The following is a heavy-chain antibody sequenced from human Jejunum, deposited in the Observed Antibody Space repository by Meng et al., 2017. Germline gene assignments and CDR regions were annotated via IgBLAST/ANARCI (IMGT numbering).Heavy chain of an antibody. CDR3: ASEYQAGQFAY. J-gene: IGHJ4*02. CDR2: INWNGIST. V-gene: IGHV3-20*04. D-gene: IGHD2-2*01. Sequence: GGSLRLSCAASGFTFDDYGMTWVRQAPGKGLEWVAGINWNGISTTYADSVKGRFTISRDNAKNSLYLQMNSLRVEDTALYYCASEYQAGQFAYWGQGTVVTVSS. CDR1: GFTFDDYG.